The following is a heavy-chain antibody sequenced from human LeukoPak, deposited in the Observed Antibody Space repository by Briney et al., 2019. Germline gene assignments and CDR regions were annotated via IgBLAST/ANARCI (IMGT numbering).Heavy chain of an antibody. CDR1: GDSISSGDYY. V-gene: IGHV4-61*10. D-gene: IGHD6-6*01. Sequence: SETLSLTCTVSGDSISSGDYYWSWIRQPAGKGLEWIGYIYYSGSTNYNPSLRGRVTISVDTSKNQFSLKLSSVTAADTAVYYCARVPPSIAARPGYWYFDLWGRGTLVTVSS. CDR2: IYYSGST. CDR3: ARVPPSIAARPGYWYFDL. J-gene: IGHJ2*01.